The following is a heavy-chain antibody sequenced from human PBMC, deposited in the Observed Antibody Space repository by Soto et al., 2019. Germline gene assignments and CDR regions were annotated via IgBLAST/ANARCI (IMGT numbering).Heavy chain of an antibody. J-gene: IGHJ4*02. D-gene: IGHD3-3*01. CDR3: ARHPRYDFWSGQGKYYFDY. Sequence: SETLSLTCTVSGGSISSSSYYWGWIRQPPGKGLEWIGSIYYSGSTYYNPSLKSRVTLSVDTSKNQFSLKLSSVTAADTAVYYCARHPRYDFWSGQGKYYFDYWGQGTLVIVYS. V-gene: IGHV4-39*01. CDR1: GGSISSSSYY. CDR2: IYYSGST.